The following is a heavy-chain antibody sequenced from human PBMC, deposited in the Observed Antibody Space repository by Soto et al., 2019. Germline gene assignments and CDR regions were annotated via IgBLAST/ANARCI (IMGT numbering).Heavy chain of an antibody. V-gene: IGHV1-24*01. CDR2: FDPEDGET. D-gene: IGHD2-15*01. CDR1: GYTLTELS. J-gene: IGHJ4*02. CDR3: ATVGVAATQRDPPVFDY. Sequence: ASVKVSCKVSGYTLTELSMHWVRQAPGKGLEWMGGFDPEDGETIYAQKFQGRVTMTEDTSTDTAYMELSSLRSEDTAVYYCATVGVAATQRDPPVFDYWGQGTLVTVSS.